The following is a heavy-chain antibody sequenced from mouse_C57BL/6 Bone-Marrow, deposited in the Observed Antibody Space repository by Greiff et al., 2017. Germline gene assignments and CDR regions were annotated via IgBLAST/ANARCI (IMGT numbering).Heavy chain of an antibody. J-gene: IGHJ4*01. CDR2: IYPGSGST. Sequence: QVQLQQPGAELVKPGASVKMSCKASGYTFTSYWITWVKQRPGQGLEWIGDIYPGSGSTTYNEKFKSKATLTVDTSSSTAYMQLSSLTSEDSAVYDCAISENKSNPYYYAMDYWGQGTSVTVSA. V-gene: IGHV1-55*01. CDR1: GYTFTSYW. CDR3: AISENKSNPYYYAMDY. D-gene: IGHD2-5*01.